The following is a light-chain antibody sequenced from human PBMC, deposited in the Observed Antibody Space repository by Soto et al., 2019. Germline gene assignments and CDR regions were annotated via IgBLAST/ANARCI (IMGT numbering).Light chain of an antibody. V-gene: IGKV3-15*01. Sequence: EIVITQSPASLSVSPGERVTLSCRASQSVRSELAWYQQKSGQPPRLLIYGASTRATGIPARFSGSESGTEFTLTINDLQSEDFAVYYCQQYERWPPLTFGGGTKVDIK. CDR2: GAS. CDR1: QSVRSE. J-gene: IGKJ4*01. CDR3: QQYERWPPLT.